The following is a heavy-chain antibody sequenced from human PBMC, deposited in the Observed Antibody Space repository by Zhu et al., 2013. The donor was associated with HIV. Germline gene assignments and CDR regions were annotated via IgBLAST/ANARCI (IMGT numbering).Heavy chain of an antibody. J-gene: IGHJ4*03. V-gene: IGHV1-2*02. CDR1: GYTFTGYY. CDR2: IYLNSGAT. CDR3: ARDPLEIISLHFDY. D-gene: IGHD3-10*01. Sequence: QVQLVQSGAEVKKPGASVKVSCKASGYTFTGYYMHWVRQAPGQGLEWLGLIYLNSGATNYAQKFQGRITLTRDKSITTAYMELSSLRSDDTAIYYCARDPLEIISLHFDYWARDPDHRLL.